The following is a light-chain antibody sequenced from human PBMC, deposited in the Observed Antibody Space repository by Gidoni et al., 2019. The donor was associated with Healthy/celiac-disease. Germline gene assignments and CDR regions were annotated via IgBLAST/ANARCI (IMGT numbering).Light chain of an antibody. J-gene: IGKJ1*01. Sequence: DIQMTQSPSSLSASVGDRVTITCRASQGSSNYLAWYQQKPGKVPTLLIYAASTLQSGVPSRFRGSGSGTDFTLTISSLQPEAVATYYCQKYNSAPRTFGQGTKVEIK. V-gene: IGKV1-27*01. CDR1: QGSSNY. CDR3: QKYNSAPRT. CDR2: AAS.